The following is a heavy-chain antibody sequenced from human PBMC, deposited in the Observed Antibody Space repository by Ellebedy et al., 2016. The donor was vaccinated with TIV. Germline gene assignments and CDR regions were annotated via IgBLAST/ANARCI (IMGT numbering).Heavy chain of an antibody. CDR2: IYHSGST. V-gene: IGHV4-30-2*01. J-gene: IGHJ6*02. Sequence: MPSETLSLTCGVSGGSISSTGYSWSCVRQPPGKGLEWIGYIYHSGSTYYNPSLRSRVTISVDRSKNQFFLNLTSVTAADTAVYYCVRDPNPPHYYYGMDVWGQGTTVTVSS. D-gene: IGHD2-8*01. CDR3: VRDPNPPHYYYGMDV. CDR1: GGSISSTGYS.